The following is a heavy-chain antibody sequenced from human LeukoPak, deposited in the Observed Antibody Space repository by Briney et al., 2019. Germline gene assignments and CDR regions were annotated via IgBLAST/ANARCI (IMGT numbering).Heavy chain of an antibody. CDR3: ARTPGSSGYYYYYYYMDV. Sequence: SETLSLTCIVSGGSISSGSYYWSWIRQPAGKGLEWIGRIYTSGSTNYNPSLKSRVTISVDTSKNQFSPKLSSVTAADTAVYYCARTPGSSGYYYYYYYMDVWGKGTTVTVSS. V-gene: IGHV4-61*02. D-gene: IGHD3-22*01. CDR2: IYTSGST. J-gene: IGHJ6*03. CDR1: GGSISSGSYY.